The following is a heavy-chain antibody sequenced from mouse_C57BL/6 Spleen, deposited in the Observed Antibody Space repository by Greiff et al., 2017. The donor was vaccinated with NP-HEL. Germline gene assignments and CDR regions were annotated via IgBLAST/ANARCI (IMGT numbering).Heavy chain of an antibody. D-gene: IGHD2-4*01. Sequence: VQLQQSGAELVRPGTSVKVSCKASGYAFTNYLIEWVKQRPGQGLEWIGVINPGSGGTNYNEKLKGKATLTADKSSSTAYMQLSSLTSEDSAVYFCARSGDYDAWFAYWGQGTLVTVSA. V-gene: IGHV1-54*01. CDR2: INPGSGGT. CDR3: ARSGDYDAWFAY. CDR1: GYAFTNYL. J-gene: IGHJ3*01.